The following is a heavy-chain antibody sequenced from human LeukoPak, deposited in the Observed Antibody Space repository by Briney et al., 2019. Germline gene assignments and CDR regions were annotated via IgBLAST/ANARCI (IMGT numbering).Heavy chain of an antibody. J-gene: IGHJ4*02. D-gene: IGHD5-12*01. V-gene: IGHV3-53*01. CDR3: ARDIGYSKGFFDY. Sequence: GGSLRLSCAASGFTVSSNYMSWVRQASGKGLEWVSVIYSGGSTYSADSVRGRFTISRDNSKNTLYLQMNSLRAEDTAVYYCARDIGYSKGFFDYWGQGTLVTVSS. CDR1: GFTVSSNY. CDR2: IYSGGST.